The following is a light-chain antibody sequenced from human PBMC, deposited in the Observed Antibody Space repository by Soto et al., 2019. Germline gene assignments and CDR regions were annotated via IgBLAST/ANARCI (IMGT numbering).Light chain of an antibody. CDR2: DAS. CDR1: QDITNY. Sequence: DIQMTQSPSSLSASVGDRVTITCQASQDITNYLNWYQQKPGKAPKILIYDASVLEAGVPSGVSGGGSGTHFTLTITSLQAEDVATYYCQHFDNLPLPFGGGTNLEIK. CDR3: QHFDNLPLP. V-gene: IGKV1-33*01. J-gene: IGKJ4*01.